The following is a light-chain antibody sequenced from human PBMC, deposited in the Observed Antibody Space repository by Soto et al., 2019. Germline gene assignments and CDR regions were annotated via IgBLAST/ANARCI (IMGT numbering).Light chain of an antibody. V-gene: IGKV1-8*01. Sequence: AIRMTQSPSSLSASTGDRVTITCRASQGISSYLAWYQQKPGKAPKLLIYAASTLQSGVPSRFSGSGSGTDFTLTISCLQSEDFATYYCHQYSSYPPLTFGGGTKVEIK. CDR1: QGISSY. CDR2: AAS. J-gene: IGKJ4*01. CDR3: HQYSSYPPLT.